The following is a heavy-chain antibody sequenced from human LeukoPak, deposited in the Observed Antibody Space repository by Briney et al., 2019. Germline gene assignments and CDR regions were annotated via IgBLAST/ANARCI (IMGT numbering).Heavy chain of an antibody. D-gene: IGHD3-22*01. Sequence: PGGSLRLSCAASGFTFSSYSMNWVRQAPGKXLEWVSSISSSGSYIYYADSVKGRFTISRDNAKNSLYLQMNSLRAEDTAVYYCASIYYYDSSGYYPYWGQGTLVTVSS. CDR3: ASIYYYDSSGYYPY. CDR1: GFTFSSYS. CDR2: ISSSGSYI. J-gene: IGHJ4*02. V-gene: IGHV3-21*01.